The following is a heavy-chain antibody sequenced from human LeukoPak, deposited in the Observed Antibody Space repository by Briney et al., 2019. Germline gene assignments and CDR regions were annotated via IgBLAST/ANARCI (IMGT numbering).Heavy chain of an antibody. CDR2: IKQDGSEK. D-gene: IGHD5-18*01. Sequence: GGSLRLSCAASGFTFSSYGMHWVRQAPGKGLEWVANIKQDGSEKYYVDSVKGRFTISRDNAKNSLYLQMNSLRAEDTAVYYCAKEWIQLWRGCFDPWGQGTLVTVSS. CDR3: AKEWIQLWRGCFDP. J-gene: IGHJ5*02. CDR1: GFTFSSYG. V-gene: IGHV3-7*03.